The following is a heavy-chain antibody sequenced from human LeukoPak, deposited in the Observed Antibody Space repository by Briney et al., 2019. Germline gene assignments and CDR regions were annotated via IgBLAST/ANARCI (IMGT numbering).Heavy chain of an antibody. CDR3: AGEPETRIAAAGTYPYGMDV. V-gene: IGHV1-8*01. CDR2: MNPNSGNT. J-gene: IGHJ6*02. CDR1: GYTFTSYD. Sequence: ASVKVSCKASGYTFTSYDINWVRQATGQGLEWMGWMNPNSGNTGYAQKFQGRVTMTRNTSISTAYMELSSLRSEDTAVYYCAGEPETRIAAAGTYPYGMDVWGRGTTVAVSS. D-gene: IGHD6-13*01.